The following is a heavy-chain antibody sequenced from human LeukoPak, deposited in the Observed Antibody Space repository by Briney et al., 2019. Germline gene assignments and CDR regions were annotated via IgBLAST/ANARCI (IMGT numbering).Heavy chain of an antibody. CDR1: GGSISSYY. V-gene: IGHV4-59*01. D-gene: IGHD2-8*01. J-gene: IGHJ3*02. CDR3: ARVVPGYDAFDI. Sequence: SETLSLTCTVSGGSISSYYWSWIRQPPGKGLEWIGYIYYSGSTKYNPSLKSRVTISVDTSKNQFSLKLSSVTAADTAVYYCARVVPGYDAFDIWGQGTMVTVSS. CDR2: IYYSGST.